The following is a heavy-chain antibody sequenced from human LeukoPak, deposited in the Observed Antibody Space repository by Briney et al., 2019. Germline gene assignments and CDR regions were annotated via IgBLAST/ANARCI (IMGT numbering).Heavy chain of an antibody. CDR3: ARDRVVAYRTYYYYMDV. CDR2: IFHSGST. J-gene: IGHJ6*03. V-gene: IGHV4-38-2*02. D-gene: IGHD3-3*02. Sequence: SETLSLTCNVSNYSISRGYFWGWVRQPPGKGLEWIGSIFHSGSTYYNPSLKSRVTMSVDTSKNQFSLKLSSVTAADTAVYYCARDRVVAYRTYYYYMDVWGKGTTVTISS. CDR1: NYSISRGYF.